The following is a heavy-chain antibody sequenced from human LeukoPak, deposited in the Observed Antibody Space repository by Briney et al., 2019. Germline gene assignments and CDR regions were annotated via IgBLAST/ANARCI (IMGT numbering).Heavy chain of an antibody. V-gene: IGHV4-59*01. Sequence: SETLSLTCTVSAGSMNGYYWSWLRQPPGKGLEWIGYIYHTGSTNYNPSLKSRVTISLDTSKNHFSLKVSSVTAADTAVYYCARVSREYPNPSVDYWGQGTLVTVSS. D-gene: IGHD2/OR15-2a*01. CDR2: IYHTGST. J-gene: IGHJ4*02. CDR1: AGSMNGYY. CDR3: ARVSREYPNPSVDY.